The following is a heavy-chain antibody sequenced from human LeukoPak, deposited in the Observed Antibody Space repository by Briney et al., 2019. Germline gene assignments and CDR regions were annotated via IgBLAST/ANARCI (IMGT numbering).Heavy chain of an antibody. Sequence: ASVKVSSKASGYTLTGYYMHWVRQAPGQGLEWMGWINPNSGGTNYAQKFQGRVTMTRDTSISTAYMEPSRLRSDDTAVYYCARDLFHYYDSSGHPHHPIDYWGQGTLVTVSS. V-gene: IGHV1-2*02. CDR1: GYTLTGYY. CDR3: ARDLFHYYDSSGHPHHPIDY. CDR2: INPNSGGT. D-gene: IGHD3-22*01. J-gene: IGHJ4*02.